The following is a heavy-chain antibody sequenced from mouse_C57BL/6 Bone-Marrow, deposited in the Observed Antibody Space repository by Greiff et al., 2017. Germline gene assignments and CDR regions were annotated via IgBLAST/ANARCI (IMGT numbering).Heavy chain of an antibody. D-gene: IGHD1-1*01. V-gene: IGHV5-4*03. CDR2: ISDGGSYT. CDR1: GFTFSSYA. CDR3: ARYPITTVVGGYVGG. Sequence: EVKLVESGGGLVKPGGSLKLSCAASGFTFSSYAMSWVRQTPEKRLEWVANISDGGSYTYYPDNIKGRITISRDKAKNNLYLQMSHLKSEDTAVYYCARYPITTVVGGYVGGWGTGTTVTVSS. J-gene: IGHJ1*03.